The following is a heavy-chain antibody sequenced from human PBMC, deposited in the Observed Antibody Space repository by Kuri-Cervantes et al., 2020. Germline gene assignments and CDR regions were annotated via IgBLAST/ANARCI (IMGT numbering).Heavy chain of an antibody. CDR1: GYTFTSYA. D-gene: IGHD5-24*01. CDR3: ARGGSSPRLEKRSAFDI. CDR2: INTNTGNP. V-gene: IGHV7-4-1*02. Sequence: ASVKVSCKASGYTFTSYAMDWVRQAPGQGLEWMGWINTNTGNPTYAQGFTGRFVFSLDTSVSTAYLQISSLKAEDTAMYYCARGGSSPRLEKRSAFDIWGQGTMVTVS. J-gene: IGHJ3*02.